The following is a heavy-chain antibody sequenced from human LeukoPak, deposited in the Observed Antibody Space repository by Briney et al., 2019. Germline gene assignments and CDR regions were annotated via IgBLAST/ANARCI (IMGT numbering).Heavy chain of an antibody. V-gene: IGHV1-18*01. J-gene: IGHJ4*02. CDR1: GYTFTSYG. CDR3: ARVDTAMDPFDY. CDR2: ISAYNGNT. D-gene: IGHD5-18*01. Sequence: ASVKVSCKASGYTFTSYGISWVRQAPGQGLEWMGWISAYNGNTNYAQKLQGRVTMTTDTPTSTAYMELRSLRSDDTAVYYCARVDTAMDPFDYWGQGTLVTVSS.